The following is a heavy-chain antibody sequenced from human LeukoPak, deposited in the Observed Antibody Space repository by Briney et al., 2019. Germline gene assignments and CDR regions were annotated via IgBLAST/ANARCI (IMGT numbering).Heavy chain of an antibody. D-gene: IGHD3-9*01. V-gene: IGHV1-2*02. CDR3: ARDSSVIRYFDWLLSYDAFDI. J-gene: IGHJ3*02. CDR2: INPNSGGT. CDR1: GYTFTGYY. Sequence: ASVKVSCKASGYTFTGYYMHWVRQAPGQGLEWMGWINPNSGGTNYAQKFQGRVTMTRDTSISTAYMELSRLRSDDTAVYYCARDSSVIRYFDWLLSYDAFDIWGQGQWSPSLQ.